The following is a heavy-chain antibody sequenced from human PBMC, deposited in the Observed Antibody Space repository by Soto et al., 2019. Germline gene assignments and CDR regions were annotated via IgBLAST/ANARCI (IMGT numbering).Heavy chain of an antibody. J-gene: IGHJ3*01. CDR2: IKSKTGGGTT. V-gene: IGHV3-15*01. CDR3: TTDPVPGYCGSLVGGC. D-gene: IGHD2-2*01. Sequence: GGSLRLSCAASGFTFSNAWMSWVRQAPGKGLEWVGRIKSKTGGGTTDYAAPVKGRFTISRDDSKNTLYLQMNSLKTEDTAVYYCTTDPVPGYCGSLVGGCWGQGTMVTVSS. CDR1: GFTFSNAW.